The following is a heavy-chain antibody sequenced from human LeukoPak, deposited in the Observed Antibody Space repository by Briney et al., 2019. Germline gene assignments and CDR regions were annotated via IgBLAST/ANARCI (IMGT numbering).Heavy chain of an antibody. D-gene: IGHD3-3*01. CDR2: ISGSGGST. CDR1: GFTFSSYA. V-gene: IGHV3-23*01. CDR3: AKAIIFWSGYYPFDY. J-gene: IGHJ4*02. Sequence: PGGSLRLSCAASGFTFSSYAMSWVRQAPGKGLEWVSAISGSGGSTYYADSVKGRFTISRDNSKNTLYLQMNSLGAEDTAVYYCAKAIIFWSGYYPFDYWGQGTLVTVSS.